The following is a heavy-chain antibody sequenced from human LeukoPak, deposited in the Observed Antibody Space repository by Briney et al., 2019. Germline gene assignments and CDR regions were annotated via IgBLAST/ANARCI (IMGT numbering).Heavy chain of an antibody. V-gene: IGHV3-53*01. D-gene: IGHD3-9*01. J-gene: IGHJ4*02. CDR3: ARHYYDILTGYYYFDY. Sequence: GGSLRLSCAASGFTDSSNYMSWVRQAPGKGLEWVSVIYSGGSTYYADSVKGRFTISRDNSKNTLYLQMNSLRAEDTAVYYCARHYYDILTGYYYFDYWGQGTLVTVSS. CDR2: IYSGGST. CDR1: GFTDSSNY.